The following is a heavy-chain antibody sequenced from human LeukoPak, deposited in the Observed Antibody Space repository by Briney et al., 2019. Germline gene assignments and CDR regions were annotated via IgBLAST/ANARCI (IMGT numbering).Heavy chain of an antibody. V-gene: IGHV4-59*01. CDR2: IYYSGRT. CDR1: GGSISGYY. D-gene: IGHD2/OR15-2a*01. CDR3: VREYASMPM. J-gene: IGHJ4*02. Sequence: SETLSLTCTVSGGSISGYYWSWIRQPPGKGLEYIGYIYYSGRTNYNPSLKSRVTISLDTSKNQLSLKLRSVTAADTAVYYCVREYASMPMWGEGTLVTVSA.